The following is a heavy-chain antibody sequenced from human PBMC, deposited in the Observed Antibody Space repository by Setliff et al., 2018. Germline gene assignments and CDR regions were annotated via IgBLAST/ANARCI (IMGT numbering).Heavy chain of an antibody. CDR2: ISAYNGNT. CDR3: ERLVRHCTRISCQRTSEADL. V-gene: IGHV1-18*04. Sequence: ASVKVSCKASGYTFTNSIMNWVRQAPGQGLEWMGWISAYNGNTYHAQKFQGRLSMTTDTSTSTAYMELRSLRADDTAVYYCERLVRHCTRISCQRTSEADLWGQGTLVTVS. D-gene: IGHD2-15*01. CDR1: GYTFTNSI. J-gene: IGHJ5*02.